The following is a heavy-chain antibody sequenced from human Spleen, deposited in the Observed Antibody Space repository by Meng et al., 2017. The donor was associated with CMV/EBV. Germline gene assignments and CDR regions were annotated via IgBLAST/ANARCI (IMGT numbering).Heavy chain of an antibody. Sequence: GESLKISCAASGFIVSSNYMHWVRQTPGKGLEWVSYISSSSSTIYYADSVKGRFTISRDNAKDSLYLQMNSPRAEDTAVYYCARGTHYDYDSSGYFYWGQGTLVTVSS. D-gene: IGHD3-22*01. J-gene: IGHJ4*02. CDR1: GFIVSSNY. CDR2: ISSSSSTI. CDR3: ARGTHYDYDSSGYFY. V-gene: IGHV3-48*04.